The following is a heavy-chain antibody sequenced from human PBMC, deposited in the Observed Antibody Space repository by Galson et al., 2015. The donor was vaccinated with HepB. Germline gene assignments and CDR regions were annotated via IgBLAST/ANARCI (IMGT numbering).Heavy chain of an antibody. CDR3: ARGHSGLRV. CDR2: INIDGSST. CDR1: GFTFSNFW. Sequence: SLRLSCAASGFTFSNFWMNWVRQAPGTGPVWVSRINIDGSSTTYGDSVRGRFTISRDNAKNTLYLQMNSLRAEDTAVYYCARGHSGLRVWGQGTMVTVSS. J-gene: IGHJ3*01. D-gene: IGHD5-12*01. V-gene: IGHV3-74*01.